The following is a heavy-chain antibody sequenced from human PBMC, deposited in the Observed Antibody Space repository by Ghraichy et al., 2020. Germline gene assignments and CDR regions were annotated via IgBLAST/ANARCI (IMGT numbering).Heavy chain of an antibody. CDR3: AKLISWFHNSGDY. D-gene: IGHD3-9*01. Sequence: GSLRLSCVASGFTFSSYAMTWVRQAPGKGLEWVSEISGSGGNTYYADSVKGRFTISRDNSKDTLYLQMNSLRAEDTAVYYCAKLISWFHNSGDYWGQGTLVTVSS. V-gene: IGHV3-23*01. CDR2: ISGSGGNT. CDR1: GFTFSSYA. J-gene: IGHJ4*02.